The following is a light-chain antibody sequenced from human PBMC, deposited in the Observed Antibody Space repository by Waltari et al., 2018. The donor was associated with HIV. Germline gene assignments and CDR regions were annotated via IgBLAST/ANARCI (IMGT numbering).Light chain of an antibody. CDR1: TSNIGSNS. V-gene: IGLV1-44*01. CDR2: SND. Sequence: QSVLTQPPSASGTPGQRVTISCFGSTSNIGSNSVTWYQQLPRMAPKLLIYSNDQRPSGVPGRLSGSKSGTSASLAISGLQSEDEADYYCAVWDDSLNGVVFGGGTRLTVL. CDR3: AVWDDSLNGVV. J-gene: IGLJ2*01.